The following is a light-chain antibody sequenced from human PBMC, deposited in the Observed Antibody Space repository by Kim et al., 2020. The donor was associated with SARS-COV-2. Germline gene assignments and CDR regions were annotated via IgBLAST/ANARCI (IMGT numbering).Light chain of an antibody. CDR2: DVS. V-gene: IGLV2-14*04. Sequence: GQSNTISCTGTSSDIGGYNYVSWYQQHPGKAPKLMIYDVSKRPSGTSNRFSGSKSGNTASLTISGLQAEDEADYYCTSYTSSSTLVFGGGTQLTVL. CDR3: TSYTSSSTLV. J-gene: IGLJ3*02. CDR1: SSDIGGYNY.